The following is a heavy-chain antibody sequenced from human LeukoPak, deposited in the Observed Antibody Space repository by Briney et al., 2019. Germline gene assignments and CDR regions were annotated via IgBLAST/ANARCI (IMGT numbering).Heavy chain of an antibody. V-gene: IGHV3-33*08. CDR3: ARDGEGLLWFGEYSRSWFDP. CDR1: GFTFSSYA. D-gene: IGHD3-10*01. Sequence: GGSLRLSCAASGFTFSSYAMHWVRQAPGKGLEWVAVIWYDGSNKYYADSVKGRFTISRDNSKNTLYLQMNSLRAEDTAVYYCARDGEGLLWFGEYSRSWFDPWGQGTLVTVSS. J-gene: IGHJ5*02. CDR2: IWYDGSNK.